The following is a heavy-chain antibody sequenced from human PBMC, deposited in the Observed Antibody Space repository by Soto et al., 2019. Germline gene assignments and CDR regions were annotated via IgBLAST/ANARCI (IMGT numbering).Heavy chain of an antibody. J-gene: IGHJ4*02. Sequence: QVQLQESGPGLVKPSQTLSLTCTVSGGSINSGGYCWSWIRQHPGKGLDWIGCISYGGSTSYNPSLKSRVTISVDTSKNQFSLKLTSVTAADTAVSYGSRGILVWGQGALITVSS. V-gene: IGHV4-31*03. D-gene: IGHD5-18*01. CDR2: ISYGGST. CDR3: SRGILV. CDR1: GGSINSGGYC.